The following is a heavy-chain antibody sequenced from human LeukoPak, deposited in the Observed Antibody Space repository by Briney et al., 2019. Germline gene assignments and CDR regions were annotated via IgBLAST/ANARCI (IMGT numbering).Heavy chain of an antibody. D-gene: IGHD3-22*01. Sequence: SETLSLTCTVSGGSISSYYWSWIRQPPGKGLEGIGYIYYSGSTNYNPSLKSRVTISVDTSKNQFSLKLSSVTAADTAVYYCARDYYDSSGYLNWFDPWGQGTLVTVSS. CDR3: ARDYYDSSGYLNWFDP. CDR1: GGSISSYY. CDR2: IYYSGST. J-gene: IGHJ5*02. V-gene: IGHV4-59*01.